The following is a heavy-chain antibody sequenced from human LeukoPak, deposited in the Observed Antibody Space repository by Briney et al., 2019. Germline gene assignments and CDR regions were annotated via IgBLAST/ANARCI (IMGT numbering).Heavy chain of an antibody. Sequence: PGGSLRLSCAASGFDFSTYAINWVRQAPGKGLEWVSSISTMSNYIFYGDSVKGRFTISRDNAKNSLYLQMNSLRAEDTAVYYCARVGGSGYGDRTGYDYWGQGTLVTVSS. V-gene: IGHV3-21*01. D-gene: IGHD4-17*01. CDR1: GFDFSTYA. CDR3: ARVGGSGYGDRTGYDY. J-gene: IGHJ4*02. CDR2: ISTMSNYI.